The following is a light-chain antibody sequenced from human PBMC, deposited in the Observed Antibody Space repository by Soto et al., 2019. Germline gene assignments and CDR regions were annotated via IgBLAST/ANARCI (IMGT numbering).Light chain of an antibody. J-gene: IGLJ1*01. CDR2: EVT. CDR3: SSHTGGSTRV. V-gene: IGLV2-14*01. CDR1: FSDVGGYDY. Sequence: QSALTQPASVSGSPGQSIAISCTGTFSDVGGYDYVSWYQQHPDKAPKLMIYEVTKRPSGVSKRFSGSKSGNTASLTISGLQPEDEAAYDCSSHTGGSTRVFGSGTKHTVL.